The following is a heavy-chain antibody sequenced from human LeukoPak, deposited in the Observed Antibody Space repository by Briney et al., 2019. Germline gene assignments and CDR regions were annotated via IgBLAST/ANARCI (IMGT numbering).Heavy chain of an antibody. CDR2: ISGTSSMI. J-gene: IGHJ5*02. CDR1: GFTFSDHY. CDR3: ARELAVTATTFDP. Sequence: PGGSLRLSCAASGFTFSDHYMSWIRQAPGKGLEWVSYISGTSSMIYYADFVKGRFTISRDNAKNSLYLQMSGLRAEDTAVYYCARELAVTATTFDPWGQGTLVTVSS. D-gene: IGHD2-21*02. V-gene: IGHV3-11*04.